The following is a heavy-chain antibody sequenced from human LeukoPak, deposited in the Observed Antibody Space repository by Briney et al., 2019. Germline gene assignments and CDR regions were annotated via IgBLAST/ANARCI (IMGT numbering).Heavy chain of an antibody. CDR3: ARESGSYEAYFDY. D-gene: IGHD1-26*01. V-gene: IGHV1-2*02. CDR1: GYTFTGYY. Sequence: ASVTVSCKASGYTFTGYYMHWVRQAPGQGLEWMGWINPNSGGTNYAQKFQGRVTMTRDTSISTAYMELSRLRSDDTAVYYCARESGSYEAYFDYWGQGTLVTVSS. J-gene: IGHJ4*02. CDR2: INPNSGGT.